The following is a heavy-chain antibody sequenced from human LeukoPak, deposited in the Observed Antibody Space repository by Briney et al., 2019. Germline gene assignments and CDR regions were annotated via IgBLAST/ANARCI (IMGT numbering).Heavy chain of an antibody. Sequence: SETLSLTCAVSGYSISSGYYWGWIRQPPGKGLEWIGSIYHSGSTYYNPSLKSRVTISVDTSKNQFSLKLSSVTAADTAVYYCARAEVHYCSSTSCYQTGSYYYYYMDVWGKGTTVTVSS. CDR2: IYHSGST. CDR1: GYSISSGYY. D-gene: IGHD2-2*01. CDR3: ARAEVHYCSSTSCYQTGSYYYYYMDV. J-gene: IGHJ6*03. V-gene: IGHV4-38-2*01.